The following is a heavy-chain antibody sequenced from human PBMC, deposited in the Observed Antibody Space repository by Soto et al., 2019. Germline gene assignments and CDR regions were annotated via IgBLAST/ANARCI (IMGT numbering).Heavy chain of an antibody. V-gene: IGHV1-8*01. CDR1: GYTFTSYD. CDR3: ARGIAAALYYYYYGMDV. Sequence: ASVKVSCKASGYTFTSYDINWVRRATGQGLEWMGWMNPNSGNTGYAQKFQGRVTMTRNTSISTAYMELSSLRSEDTAVYYCARGIAAALYYYYYGMDVWGQGTTVTVSS. CDR2: MNPNSGNT. D-gene: IGHD6-13*01. J-gene: IGHJ6*02.